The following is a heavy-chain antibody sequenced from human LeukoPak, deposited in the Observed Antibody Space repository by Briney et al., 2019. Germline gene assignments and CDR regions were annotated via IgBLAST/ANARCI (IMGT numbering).Heavy chain of an antibody. CDR3: ASTNRLDY. Sequence: GGSLRLSCAASGLNLDAYAMHWVRQAPGKGLEWVSLISGDGTITYYADSVKGRFTISRDNAKNTLYLQMNSLRVEDTAVYYCASTNRLDYWGQGTLVTVSS. CDR2: ISGDGTIT. V-gene: IGHV3-43*02. CDR1: GLNLDAYA. J-gene: IGHJ4*02. D-gene: IGHD2/OR15-2a*01.